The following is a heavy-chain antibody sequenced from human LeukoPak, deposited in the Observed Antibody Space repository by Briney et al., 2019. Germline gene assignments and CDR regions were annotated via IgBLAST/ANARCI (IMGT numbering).Heavy chain of an antibody. D-gene: IGHD3-22*01. Sequence: ASVKVSCKASGYTFTSYYMHWVRQAPGQGLEWMGIINPSGGSTSYAQKFQGRVTMTRDTSTSTVYMELSSLRSEDTAVYYCARVLEYYFEGRDNWFDPWGQGTLVTVSS. V-gene: IGHV1-46*01. CDR2: INPSGGST. CDR1: GYTFTSYY. CDR3: ARVLEYYFEGRDNWFDP. J-gene: IGHJ5*02.